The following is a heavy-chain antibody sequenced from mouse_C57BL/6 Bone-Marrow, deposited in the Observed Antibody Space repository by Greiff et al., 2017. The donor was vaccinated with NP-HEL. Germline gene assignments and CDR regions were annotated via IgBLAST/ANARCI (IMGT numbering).Heavy chain of an antibody. CDR2: ISNGGGST. J-gene: IGHJ4*01. V-gene: IGHV5-12*01. CDR1: GFTFSDYY. Sequence: EVQVVESGGGLVQPGGSLKLSCAASGFTFSDYYMYWVRQTPEKRLEWVAYISNGGGSTYYPDTVKGRFTISRDNAKNTLYLQMSRLKSEDTAMYYCARPRDRYGNYYAMDYWGQGTSVTVSS. D-gene: IGHD2-14*01. CDR3: ARPRDRYGNYYAMDY.